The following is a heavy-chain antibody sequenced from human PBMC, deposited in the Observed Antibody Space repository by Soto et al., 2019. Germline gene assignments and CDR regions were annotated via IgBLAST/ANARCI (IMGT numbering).Heavy chain of an antibody. Sequence: GGSLRLSCAASGFTFSSYAMHWVRQAPGKGLEWVAVISYDGSNKYYADSVKGRFTISRDNSKNTLYLQMNSLRAEDTAVYYCARDLVLRFLAWSLLGAYGMDVWGQGTTVTVSS. D-gene: IGHD3-3*01. CDR3: ARDLVLRFLAWSLLGAYGMDV. CDR1: GFTFSSYA. CDR2: ISYDGSNK. J-gene: IGHJ6*02. V-gene: IGHV3-30-3*01.